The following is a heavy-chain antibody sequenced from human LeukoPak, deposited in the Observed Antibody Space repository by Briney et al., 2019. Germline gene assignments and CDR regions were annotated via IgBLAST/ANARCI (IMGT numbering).Heavy chain of an antibody. D-gene: IGHD2-15*01. J-gene: IGHJ5*02. V-gene: IGHV4-31*03. CDR2: IYFSGST. Sequence: SETLSLTRTVSGGSISSGGYYWNWIRQHPGKGLEWVGYIYFSGSTYYNPSLKSRVTISVDTSKNQFSLKLSSVTAADTAVYYCARGGYCSGGSCYSVWFDPWGQGTLVTVSS. CDR1: GGSISSGGYY. CDR3: ARGGYCSGGSCYSVWFDP.